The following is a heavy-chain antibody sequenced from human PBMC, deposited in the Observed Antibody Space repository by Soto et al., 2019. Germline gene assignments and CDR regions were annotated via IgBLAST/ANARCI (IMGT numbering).Heavy chain of an antibody. J-gene: IGHJ4*02. CDR3: ASVPAGTAHFDY. CDR1: GGSISSGGYY. D-gene: IGHD1-7*01. Sequence: KTSETLSLTCTVSGGSISSGGYYWSWIRQHPGKGMEWIGYIYYSGSTYYNPSLKSRVTISVDTSKNQFSLRLSSVTAADTAVYYCASVPAGTAHFDYWGQGTLVTVSS. CDR2: IYYSGST. V-gene: IGHV4-31*03.